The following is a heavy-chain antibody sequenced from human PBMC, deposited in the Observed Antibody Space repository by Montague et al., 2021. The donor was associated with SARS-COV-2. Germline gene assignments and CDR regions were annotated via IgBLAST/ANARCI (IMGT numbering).Heavy chain of an antibody. J-gene: IGHJ4*02. CDR2: IRGRPYGGTT. CDR1: GFTFGVFA. Sequence: SRRLSCAASGFTFGVFAMSWVRQAPGEGLEWVSFIRGRPYGGTTEYAASVKGRFTISRDDSKSIVYLQMNSLRTEDTAVYYCIRYSGSPDYWGQGTLVTVSS. D-gene: IGHD1-26*01. V-gene: IGHV3-49*04. CDR3: IRYSGSPDY.